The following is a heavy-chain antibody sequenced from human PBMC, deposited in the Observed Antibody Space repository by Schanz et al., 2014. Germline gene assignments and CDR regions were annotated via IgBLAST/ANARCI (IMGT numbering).Heavy chain of an antibody. CDR3: AKGQLLSYYFDY. V-gene: IGHV3-23*04. Sequence: VQLVESGGGVVQPGRSLRLSCAASGFTFSAYTMNWVRQAPGKGLEWVAIIDGRGITTFYADSVKGRFTISRDNSKNTLYLQMNSLRAEDTAVYYCAKGQLLSYYFDYWGQGTLVTVSS. CDR1: GFTFSAYT. J-gene: IGHJ4*02. D-gene: IGHD2-21*01. CDR2: IDGRGITT.